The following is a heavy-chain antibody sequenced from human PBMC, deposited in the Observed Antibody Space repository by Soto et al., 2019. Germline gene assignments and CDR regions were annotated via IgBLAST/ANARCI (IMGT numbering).Heavy chain of an antibody. CDR3: ARFRGSGWYGTLHYYYGMDV. Sequence: SETLSLTCAVYGGSFSGYYWSWIRQPPGKGLEWIGEINHSGSTNYNPSLKSRVTISVDTSKNQFSLKLSSVTAADTAVYYCARFRGSGWYGTLHYYYGMDVWGQGTTVTVSS. CDR2: INHSGST. CDR1: GGSFSGYY. V-gene: IGHV4-34*01. D-gene: IGHD6-19*01. J-gene: IGHJ6*02.